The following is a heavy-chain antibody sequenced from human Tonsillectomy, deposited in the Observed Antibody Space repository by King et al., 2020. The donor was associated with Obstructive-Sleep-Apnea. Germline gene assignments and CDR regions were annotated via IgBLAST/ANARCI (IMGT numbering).Heavy chain of an antibody. CDR2: IYYSGST. V-gene: IGHV4-59*01. Sequence: QLQESGPGLVKPSETLSLTCTVSGGSINSYYCSWIRQPPGKGLEWIGYIYYSGSTNYNPSLKGRVTISVDTSKNQFSLKLSSVTAADTAVYYWALLDIVAGWVPGGFDYWGQGTLVTVSS. D-gene: IGHD5-12*01. J-gene: IGHJ4*02. CDR1: GGSINSYY. CDR3: ALLDIVAGWVPGGFDY.